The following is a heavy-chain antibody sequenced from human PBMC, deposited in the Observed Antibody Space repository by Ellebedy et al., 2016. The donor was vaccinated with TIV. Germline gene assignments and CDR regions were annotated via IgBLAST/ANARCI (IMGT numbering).Heavy chain of an antibody. Sequence: ASVKVSCKASGSSLIGYYIHWVRQAPGQGLEWMGWINPNTGGTNYEQQFQGRVTMTRDTSIITAYMELSSLRSDDTAVYYCAREGSGWFPWGQGTLVTVSS. V-gene: IGHV1-2*02. CDR1: GSSLIGYY. J-gene: IGHJ5*02. CDR3: AREGSGWFP. D-gene: IGHD6-19*01. CDR2: INPNTGGT.